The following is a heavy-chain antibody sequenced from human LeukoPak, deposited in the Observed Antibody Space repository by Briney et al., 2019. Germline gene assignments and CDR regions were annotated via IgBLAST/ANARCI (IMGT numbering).Heavy chain of an antibody. V-gene: IGHV3-74*01. Sequence: GGSLRLSCTASGFTFSSYGIHWVRQAPGKGLVWVSRINSDGSSTSYADSVKGRFTISRDNAKNTLYLQMNSLRAEDTAVYYCARDSSMYYDSSGYSDAFDIWGQGTMVTVSS. CDR1: GFTFSSYG. D-gene: IGHD3-22*01. CDR3: ARDSSMYYDSSGYSDAFDI. J-gene: IGHJ3*02. CDR2: INSDGSST.